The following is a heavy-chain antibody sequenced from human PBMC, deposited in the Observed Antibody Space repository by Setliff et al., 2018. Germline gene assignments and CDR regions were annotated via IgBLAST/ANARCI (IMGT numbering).Heavy chain of an antibody. V-gene: IGHV4-34*01. Sequence: PSETLSLTCAVYGGSFSGYYWSWIRQPPGKGLEWIGEINHSGGTSYNPSLMSRVTISVDTSKNQFSLKLNSVTAADTAVYYCARAFIVAPTLFFRRRKGNYMDVWGKGTTFTVSS. CDR2: INHSGGT. D-gene: IGHD2-21*01. CDR1: GGSFSGYY. CDR3: ARAFIVAPTLFFRRRKGNYMDV. J-gene: IGHJ6*03.